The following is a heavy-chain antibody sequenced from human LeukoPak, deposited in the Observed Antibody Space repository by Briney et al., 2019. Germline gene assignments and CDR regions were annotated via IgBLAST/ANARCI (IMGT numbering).Heavy chain of an antibody. CDR1: GFTFRSYA. CDR2: ISGSGGDT. CDR3: AKTTAGYSSGRSPGWPIDY. V-gene: IGHV3-23*01. D-gene: IGHD6-19*01. J-gene: IGHJ4*02. Sequence: PGGSLRLSCAASGFTFRSYAIYWVRQAPGKGLEWVSGISGSGGDTYFADSVKGRFTISRDNSKNTVFLQMDSLRAEDTAVYYCAKTTAGYSSGRSPGWPIDYWGQGTLVTVSP.